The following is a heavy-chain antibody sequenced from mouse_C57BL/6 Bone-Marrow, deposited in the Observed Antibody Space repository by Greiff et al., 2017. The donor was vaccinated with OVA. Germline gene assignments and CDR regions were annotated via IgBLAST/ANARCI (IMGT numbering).Heavy chain of an antibody. D-gene: IGHD1-1*01. CDR2: IYPRSGNT. CDR1: GYTFTSYG. J-gene: IGHJ4*01. V-gene: IGHV1-81*01. CDR3: ARSGDYYGSSYKGYAMDY. Sequence: QVHVKQSGAELARPGASVKLSCKASGYTFTSYGISWVKQRTGQGLEWIGEIYPRSGNTYYNEKFKGKATLTADKSSSTAYMELRSLTSEDSAVYFCARSGDYYGSSYKGYAMDYWGQGTSVTVSS.